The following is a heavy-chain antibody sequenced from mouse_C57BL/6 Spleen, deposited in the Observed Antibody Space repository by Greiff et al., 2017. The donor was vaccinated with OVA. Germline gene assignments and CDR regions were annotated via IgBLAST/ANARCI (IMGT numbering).Heavy chain of an antibody. CDR1: GYTFTSYW. CDR3: ARWDYYGSSYGYFDY. CDR2: IDPSDSYT. D-gene: IGHD1-1*01. J-gene: IGHJ2*01. V-gene: IGHV1-69*01. Sequence: QVQLQQPGAELVMPGASVKLSCKASGYTFTSYWMHWVKQRPGQGLEWIGEIDPSDSYTNYNQKFKGKATLTVDKSSSTAYMPLSSLTSEDSAVYYCARWDYYGSSYGYFDYWGQGTTLTVSS.